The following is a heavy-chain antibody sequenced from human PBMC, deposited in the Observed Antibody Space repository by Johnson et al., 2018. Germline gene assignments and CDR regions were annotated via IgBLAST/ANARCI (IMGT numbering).Heavy chain of an antibody. J-gene: IGHJ6*03. Sequence: QVQLQESGPGLVTASETLSLTCTVSGASITDDYWVWLRRPPGKGLEWIGYVSYSGTTSYNPSHSSRVTISVDTSKTQFFLRLRSVTAADTAIYYWATAVGSGYDDMDVWGKGTTVTVSS. D-gene: IGHD1-26*01. V-gene: IGHV4-59*13. CDR3: ATAVGSGYDDMDV. CDR2: VSYSGTT. CDR1: GASITDDY.